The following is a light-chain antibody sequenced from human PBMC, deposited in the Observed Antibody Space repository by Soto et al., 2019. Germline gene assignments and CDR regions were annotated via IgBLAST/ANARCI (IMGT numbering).Light chain of an antibody. Sequence: QSVLTQPAYVSGSSGQSITISCTGTSSDGGGYKYVLWYKQHPGKAPKLMIYEVSHRPSGVSSRFCGSKSGNTASLSISGLQGEDEGDYYCSSYTSSSTLEGVFGTGTKVTVL. J-gene: IGLJ1*01. CDR1: SSDGGGYKY. V-gene: IGLV2-14*01. CDR2: EVS. CDR3: SSYTSSSTLEGV.